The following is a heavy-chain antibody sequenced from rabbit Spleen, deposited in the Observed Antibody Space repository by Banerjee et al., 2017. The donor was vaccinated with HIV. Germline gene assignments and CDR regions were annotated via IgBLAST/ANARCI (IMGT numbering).Heavy chain of an antibody. J-gene: IGHJ4*01. D-gene: IGHD6-1*01. CDR1: GFSFSNKAV. V-gene: IGHV1S45*01. CDR2: INAITGKA. Sequence: QEQLVESGGGLVTPGGSLTLTCKASGFSFSNKAVMCWVRQAPGKGLEWIACINAITGKAVYANWAKGRSTFSSDNAQNTLYLQMKSLTAADTATYFCARGPPYAGYAGYGYVYLNLWGQGTLVTVS. CDR3: ARGPPYAGYAGYGYVYLNL.